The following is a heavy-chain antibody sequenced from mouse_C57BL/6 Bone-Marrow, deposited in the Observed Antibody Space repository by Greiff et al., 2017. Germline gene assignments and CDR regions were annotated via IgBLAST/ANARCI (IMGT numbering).Heavy chain of an antibody. V-gene: IGHV1-55*01. CDR1: GYTFTSYW. J-gene: IGHJ2*01. CDR3: ARSSPLGRGFDD. CDR2: IYPTSGRT. D-gene: IGHD4-1*01. Sequence: QVQLQQPGAELVKPGASVKMSCKASGYTFTSYWITWVKQRPGQGLEWIGDIYPTSGRTNYNEKFKSKAILTVDTSSNTAYMQLSSLTSEDSAVFYCARSSPLGRGFDDWGQGTTLTVSS.